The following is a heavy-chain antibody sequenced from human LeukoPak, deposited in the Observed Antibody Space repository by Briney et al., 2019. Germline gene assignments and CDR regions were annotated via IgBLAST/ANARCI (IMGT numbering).Heavy chain of an antibody. CDR2: INHSGSA. V-gene: IGHV4-34*01. J-gene: IGHJ4*02. CDR1: GGPFSGYY. Sequence: SETLSLTCAVYGGPFSGYYWSWIRQPPGKGLEWIGEINHSGSANYNPSLKSRVTISVDMSKNQFSLKLNSVTAADTAVYYCARARGDYYDSSGYYSAFDHWGQGTLVTVSS. D-gene: IGHD3-22*01. CDR3: ARARGDYYDSSGYYSAFDH.